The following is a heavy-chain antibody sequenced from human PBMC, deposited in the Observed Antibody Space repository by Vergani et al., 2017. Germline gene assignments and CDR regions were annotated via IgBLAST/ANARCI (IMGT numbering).Heavy chain of an antibody. D-gene: IGHD6-19*01. CDR1: GGSISSGSYY. Sequence: QVQLQQWGAGLVKPSQTLSLTCTVSGGSISSGSYYWSWIRQPAGKGLEWIGRIYTSGSTNYNPSLKSRVTISVDTSKNQFSLKLSSVTAADTAVYYCARSAHSSGWYYFDYWGQGTLVTVSS. J-gene: IGHJ4*02. CDR3: ARSAHSSGWYYFDY. V-gene: IGHV4-61*02. CDR2: IYTSGST.